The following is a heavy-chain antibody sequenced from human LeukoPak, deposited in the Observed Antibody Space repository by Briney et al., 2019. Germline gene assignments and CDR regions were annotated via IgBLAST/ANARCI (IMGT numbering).Heavy chain of an antibody. CDR3: ARNHYMDV. J-gene: IGHJ6*03. CDR1: GFTFSDYW. V-gene: IGHV3-7*01. CDR2: IQQDGSEI. Sequence: GGSLRLSCAASGFTFSDYWMSWVRQAPGKGLEWVANIQQDGSEIFYVDSVRGRFTISRDNAKNSLYLQMNSLRAEDTAVYYCARNHYMDVWGKGTTVTVSS.